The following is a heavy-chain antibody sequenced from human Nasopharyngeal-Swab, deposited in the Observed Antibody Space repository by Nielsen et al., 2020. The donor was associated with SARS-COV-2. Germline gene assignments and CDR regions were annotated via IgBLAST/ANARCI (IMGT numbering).Heavy chain of an antibody. J-gene: IGHJ5*02. CDR2: IYHSGST. CDR3: ARDRPGDGYGYGYWS. CDR1: GYSISSGYY. Sequence: SETLSLTCTVSGYSISSGYYWGWIRQPPGKGLEWIGSIYHSGSTYYNPSLKSRVTISVDTSKNQFSLKLSSVTAADTAVYYCARDRPGDGYGYGYWSWGQGTLVTVSS. V-gene: IGHV4-38-2*02. D-gene: IGHD5-18*01.